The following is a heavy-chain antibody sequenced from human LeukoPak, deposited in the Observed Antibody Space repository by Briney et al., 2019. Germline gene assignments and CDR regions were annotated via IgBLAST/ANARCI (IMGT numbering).Heavy chain of an antibody. CDR3: ARVNTVLVPAATNAFDV. CDR1: GFTFSSYS. CDR2: ISGSSNTI. Sequence: GGSLRLSCAASGFTFSSYSTNWVRQAPGKGLEWVSYISGSSNTIYYADSVQGRFTTSRDNGKNSVYLQMNSLRVEGTAVYYCARVNTVLVPAATNAFDVWGQGTMVTVS. J-gene: IGHJ3*01. V-gene: IGHV3-48*01. D-gene: IGHD2-2*01.